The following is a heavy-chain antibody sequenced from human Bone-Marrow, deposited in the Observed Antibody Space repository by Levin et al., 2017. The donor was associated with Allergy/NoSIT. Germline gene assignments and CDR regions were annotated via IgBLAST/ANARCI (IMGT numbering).Heavy chain of an antibody. V-gene: IGHV1-2*04. CDR2: INPNSGVT. J-gene: IGHJ6*02. Sequence: GESLKISCKTSGHTSIDHYIHWVRQAPGQGLEWMGWINPNSGVTNYAQKFQGWVTMTRDTSVSTAYMELSRLRSNDTAVYYCARQPYYYDSSGHRNRGAMDVWGQGTTVTVSS. D-gene: IGHD3-22*01. CDR3: ARQPYYYDSSGHRNRGAMDV. CDR1: GHTSIDHY.